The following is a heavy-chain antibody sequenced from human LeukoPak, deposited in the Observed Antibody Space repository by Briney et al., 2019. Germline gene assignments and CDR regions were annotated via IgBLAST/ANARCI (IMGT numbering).Heavy chain of an antibody. V-gene: IGHV3-73*01. CDR2: IRSKANSYAT. CDR3: ARLANAAAGADY. J-gene: IGHJ4*02. CDR1: GFTFSGSS. D-gene: IGHD6-13*01. Sequence: GGSLILSCAASGFTFSGSSIHWVRQASGKGLEWVGRIRSKANSYATAYAASVAGRFTISRDDSQNTAYLQMNSLKTEDAAVYYCARLANAAAGADYWGQGTLVTVST.